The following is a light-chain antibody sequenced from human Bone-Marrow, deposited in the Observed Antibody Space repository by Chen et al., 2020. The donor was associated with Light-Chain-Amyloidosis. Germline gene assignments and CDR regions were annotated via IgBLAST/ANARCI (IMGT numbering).Light chain of an antibody. CDR2: ESS. J-gene: IGKJ1*01. CDR1: QDIFIS. Sequence: DIPMTQSPSTLSASAGDRVTITCRASQDIFISLAWYQQKPGTAPKLLIRESSNLVRGVPSRFSGSGSGTEFTLTNSSLQPDDFATYDCQQYNTGSGTFGQGTKVEIK. CDR3: QQYNTGSGT. V-gene: IGKV1-5*03.